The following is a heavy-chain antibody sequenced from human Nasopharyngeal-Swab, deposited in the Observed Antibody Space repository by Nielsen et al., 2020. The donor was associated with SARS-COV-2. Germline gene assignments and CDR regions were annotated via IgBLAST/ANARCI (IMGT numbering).Heavy chain of an antibody. CDR1: GFTFSSYG. Sequence: GESLKISCAASGFTFSSYGMHWVRQAPGKGLEWVAVISYDGSNKYYADSVKGRFTISRDNAKNSVYLQMNSLRAEDTAVYYCARGHNWSFDYWGQGTLVTVSA. CDR2: ISYDGSNK. V-gene: IGHV3-30*03. J-gene: IGHJ4*02. CDR3: ARGHNWSFDY. D-gene: IGHD1-1*01.